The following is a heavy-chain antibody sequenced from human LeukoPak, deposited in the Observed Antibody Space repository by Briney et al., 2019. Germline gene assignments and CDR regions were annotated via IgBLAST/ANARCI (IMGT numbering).Heavy chain of an antibody. CDR1: GGSISSGDHY. V-gene: IGHV4-31*03. CDR2: IYYSGST. J-gene: IGHJ6*02. D-gene: IGHD2-8*01. CDR3: ARDNVSVLDV. Sequence: PSETLSLTCTVSGGSISSGDHYWSWIRQHPGKGLEWIGYIYYSGSTYYNPSLKSRVTISVVTSKNQFSLKLSSVTAADTAVYYCARDNVSVLDVWGQGTTVTVSS.